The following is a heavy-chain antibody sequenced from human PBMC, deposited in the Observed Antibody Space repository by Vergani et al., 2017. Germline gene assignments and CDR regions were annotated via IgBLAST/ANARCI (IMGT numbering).Heavy chain of an antibody. D-gene: IGHD3-10*01. J-gene: IGHJ6*02. Sequence: QVQLVQSGAEVKKPGSSVKVSCKASGGTFSSYAISWVRQAPGQGLEWMGRIIPILGIANYAQKFQGRVTITADKSTSTAYMELSSLRSEDTAVYYCARSSYYGSGSYYYYYGMDVWGRGTTVTVSS. CDR1: GGTFSSYA. CDR2: IIPILGIA. CDR3: ARSSYYGSGSYYYYYGMDV. V-gene: IGHV1-69*09.